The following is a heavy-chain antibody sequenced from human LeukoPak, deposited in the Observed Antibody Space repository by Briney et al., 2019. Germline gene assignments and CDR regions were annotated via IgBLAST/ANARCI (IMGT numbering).Heavy chain of an antibody. CDR1: GFTFSTYW. J-gene: IGHJ3*02. Sequence: GGSLRLSCAASGFTFSTYWMSWVRQAPGKGLEWVANIKQDGSEKYYVDSVKGRFTISRDNAKNSLYLQMNSLGAEDTAVYYCARTYNDFWSGYSHDAFEMWGQGTKVTVSS. V-gene: IGHV3-7*01. CDR2: IKQDGSEK. D-gene: IGHD3-3*01. CDR3: ARTYNDFWSGYSHDAFEM.